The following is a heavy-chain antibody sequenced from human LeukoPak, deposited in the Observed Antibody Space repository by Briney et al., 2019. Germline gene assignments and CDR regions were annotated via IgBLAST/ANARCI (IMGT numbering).Heavy chain of an antibody. CDR2: IYRGGST. CDR3: AAAKQWLVPDY. J-gene: IGHJ4*02. CDR1: GFTVSSNY. D-gene: IGHD6-19*01. Sequence: GGSLRLSCAASGFTVSSNYMTWVRPAPGKGLEWVSVIYRGGSTYYADSVKGRFTISRDNSKNTLYLQMNSLRAEDTAVYYCAAAKQWLVPDYWGQGTLVTVSS. V-gene: IGHV3-53*01.